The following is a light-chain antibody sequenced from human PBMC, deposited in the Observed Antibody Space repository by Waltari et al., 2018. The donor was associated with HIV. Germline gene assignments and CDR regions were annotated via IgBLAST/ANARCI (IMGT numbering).Light chain of an antibody. CDR1: NIGSKS. CDR3: QVWDSSSDHWV. V-gene: IGLV3-21*04. Sequence: SYVLTQPPSVSVAPGKTARITCGGNNIGSKSVHWYQQKPGQAPVLVIYYERDRPSGIPERFSGSNSGNTATLTISRVEAGDEADYYCQVWDSSSDHWVFGGGTKLTVL. CDR2: YER. J-gene: IGLJ3*02.